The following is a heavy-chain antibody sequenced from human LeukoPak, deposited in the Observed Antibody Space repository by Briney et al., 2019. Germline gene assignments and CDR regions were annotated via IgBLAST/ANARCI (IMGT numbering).Heavy chain of an antibody. CDR1: GYTFTDYF. V-gene: IGHV1-46*01. CDR3: ARDGDVSAAGFDY. CDR2: ISPSGAST. J-gene: IGHJ4*02. Sequence: GASVKVSCKASGYTFTDYFIHWVRQAPGQGPEWMGVISPSGASTTYAQTFQGRVTLTRDMSTSTDYLELSSLRSEDTAVYYCARDGDVSAAGFDYWGQGTLVTVSS. D-gene: IGHD6-13*01.